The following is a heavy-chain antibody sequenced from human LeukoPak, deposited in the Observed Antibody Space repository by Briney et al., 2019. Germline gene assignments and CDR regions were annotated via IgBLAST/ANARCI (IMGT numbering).Heavy chain of an antibody. CDR2: IKPDGSGQ. V-gene: IGHV3-7*01. J-gene: IGHJ4*02. CDR1: GFAFSNNW. D-gene: IGHD3-3*01. Sequence: GGSLRLSCAVSGFAFSNNWPSWVRQAPGKGLEWVANIKPDGSGQYYVASVKGRFTISRDNAKNSLYLQMNSLRVEDTAVYYWAADFGVKQFDHWGQGTLVTVSS. CDR3: AADFGVKQFDH.